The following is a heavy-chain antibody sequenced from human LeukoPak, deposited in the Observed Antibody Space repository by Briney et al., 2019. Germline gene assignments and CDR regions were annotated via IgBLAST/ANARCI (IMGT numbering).Heavy chain of an antibody. CDR2: IYYSGST. V-gene: IGHV4-59*01. Sequence: SETLSLTCTVSGGSISSYYWSWIRQPPGKGLEWIGYIYYSGSTNYNPSLKSRVTISVDTSKNQFSLKLSSVTAADTAVYYCARGIWEPRHFDYWGQGTLVTVSS. CDR3: ARGIWEPRHFDY. J-gene: IGHJ4*02. D-gene: IGHD1-26*01. CDR1: GGSISSYY.